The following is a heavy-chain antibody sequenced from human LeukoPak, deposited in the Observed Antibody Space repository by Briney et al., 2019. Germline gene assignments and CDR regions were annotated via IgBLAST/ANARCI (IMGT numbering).Heavy chain of an antibody. CDR3: ARDCERGYSYGLC. D-gene: IGHD5-18*01. V-gene: IGHV3-21*01. CDR2: ITSDSTYI. CDR1: GISITGYS. J-gene: IGHJ4*02. Sequence: GGSLRLSCAASGISITGYSMNWVRQAPGKGLEWVATITSDSTYISHAASVRGRFTVSRDNAKNSVFLQMDSLRTGDTAVYFCARDCERGYSYGLCWGQGTVVTVSS.